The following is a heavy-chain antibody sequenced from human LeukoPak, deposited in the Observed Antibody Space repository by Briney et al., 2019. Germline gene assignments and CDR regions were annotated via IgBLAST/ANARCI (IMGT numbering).Heavy chain of an antibody. J-gene: IGHJ2*01. CDR2: NYYSGST. Sequence: SETLSLTCTVSGGSISSYYWSWIRQPPGKGLEWIGYNYYSGSTNYNPSLKSRVTISVDTSKNQFSLKLSSVTAADTAVYYCARVSVTMARGVPAPYWYFDLWGRGTLVTVSS. CDR1: GGSISSYY. V-gene: IGHV4-59*01. D-gene: IGHD3-10*01. CDR3: ARVSVTMARGVPAPYWYFDL.